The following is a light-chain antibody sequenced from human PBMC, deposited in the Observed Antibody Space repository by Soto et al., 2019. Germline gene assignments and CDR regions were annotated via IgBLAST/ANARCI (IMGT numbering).Light chain of an antibody. J-gene: IGLJ1*01. V-gene: IGLV2-23*01. CDR1: SSDVGNYNL. CDR2: EGS. Sequence: QSALTQPASVSGSPGQSITISCTGTSSDVGNYNLVSWYQQYPGKAPKLMIYEGSKRPSGVSNRFSGSKSGNTASLTISGLQAEDEADYYCCSYAGTYTYVFGTGTKLTVL. CDR3: CSYAGTYTYV.